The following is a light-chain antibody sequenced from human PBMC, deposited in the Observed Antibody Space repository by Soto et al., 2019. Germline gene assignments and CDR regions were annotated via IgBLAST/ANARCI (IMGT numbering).Light chain of an antibody. CDR3: QEYNSYWT. V-gene: IGKV1-5*03. CDR1: QSISNW. J-gene: IGKJ1*01. CDR2: KAS. Sequence: DIQMTQSPSTLSVSLGDRVTITCRASQSISNWLAWYQQKPGKAPKLLIYKASSLESGVPSRFSGSGSGTEFTLTISSMKPDDFGTYYCQEYNSYWTFGQGTKVDIK.